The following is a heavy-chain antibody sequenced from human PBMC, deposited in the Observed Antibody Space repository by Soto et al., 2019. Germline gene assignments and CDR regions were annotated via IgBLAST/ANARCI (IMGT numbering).Heavy chain of an antibody. CDR3: ARGPSSGWYGGNYFDY. V-gene: IGHV4-31*03. Sequence: QVQLQESGPGLVKPSQTLSLTCTVSGGSISSGGYYWSWIRQHPGKGLEWIGYIYYSGSTYYNPSLKSRVTIAVDTSKNQCSLKLGSVTAADTAVYYCARGPSSGWYGGNYFDYWGQGTLVTVSS. CDR2: IYYSGST. J-gene: IGHJ4*02. CDR1: GGSISSGGYY. D-gene: IGHD6-19*01.